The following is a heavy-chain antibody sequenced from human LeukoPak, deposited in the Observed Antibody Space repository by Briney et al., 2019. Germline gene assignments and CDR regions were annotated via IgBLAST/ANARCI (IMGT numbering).Heavy chain of an antibody. V-gene: IGHV1-18*01. Sequence: ASVKVSCKASGDSFTSYGIRWVRQAPGEGLEWMGWISDYNGNTNYAQKLQGRVTTTTDTSTSTAYMELRSLRSDDTAVYYCARVRLVTSGGGANWFDPWGQGTLVTVSS. J-gene: IGHJ5*02. CDR2: ISDYNGNT. D-gene: IGHD1-26*01. CDR3: ARVRLVTSGGGANWFDP. CDR1: GDSFTSYG.